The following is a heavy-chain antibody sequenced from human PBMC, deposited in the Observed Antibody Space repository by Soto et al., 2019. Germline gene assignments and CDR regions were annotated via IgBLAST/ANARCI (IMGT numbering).Heavy chain of an antibody. CDR1: RFTFSSYW. J-gene: IGHJ6*03. CDR2: IKQDGSEK. CDR3: ARDAYLDYSYYYYYYMDV. V-gene: IGHV3-7*01. Sequence: EVQLVESGGGLVQPGGSLRLSCAASRFTFSSYWMRWVRQAPGKGLEWVANIKQDGSEKYYVDSVQGRFTISRDNAKNYLYLQMSSLRAEDTAVYYCARDAYLDYSYYYYYYMDVWGKGTTVTVSS. D-gene: IGHD3-9*01.